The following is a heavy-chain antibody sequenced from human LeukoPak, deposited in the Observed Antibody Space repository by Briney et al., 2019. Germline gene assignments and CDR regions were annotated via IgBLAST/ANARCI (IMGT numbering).Heavy chain of an antibody. CDR1: GGSISSYY. D-gene: IGHD6-13*01. CDR2: IYSSRST. J-gene: IGHJ3*02. V-gene: IGHV4-4*07. Sequence: PSETLSLTCSVSGGSISSYYWSWIRPPAGKGLEWIGRIYSSRSTNYNPSLKRRVTMTVDTSKHQFSLKLSSVTAADAAVFYCARATLYQQLGPLDAFDIWRQGTMVTVSS. CDR3: ARATLYQQLGPLDAFDI.